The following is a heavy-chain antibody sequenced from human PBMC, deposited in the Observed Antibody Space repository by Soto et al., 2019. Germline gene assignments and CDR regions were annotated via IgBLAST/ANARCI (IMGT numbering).Heavy chain of an antibody. CDR2: VSSDGSAK. CDR1: GFTFRRHA. Sequence: QVHLVESGGGVVQPGRSLRLSCAASGFTFRRHAVHWVRQAPGKGLEWVAVVSSDGSAKYYLDSVKGRFTSSRDNSKNTAFLQLNGLSSEDTAVYYCARSRSGAVADSFDSWGQGTLVTVST. CDR3: ARSRSGAVADSFDS. D-gene: IGHD3-10*01. V-gene: IGHV3-30*04. J-gene: IGHJ4*02.